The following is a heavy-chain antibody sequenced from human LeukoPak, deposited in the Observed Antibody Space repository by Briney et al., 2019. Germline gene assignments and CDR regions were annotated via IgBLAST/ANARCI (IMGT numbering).Heavy chain of an antibody. D-gene: IGHD2-2*02. V-gene: IGHV4-59*08. CDR1: GGAISSYF. CDR3: ARRRPYMYYFNY. J-gene: IGHJ4*02. Sequence: PSETLSLTCTVSGGAISSYFWLWLRQSPGKGLEWIGYIYNSGSANYNPSLKSRVTISVDTSKNQFSLKLSSVTAADTAVYYCARRRPYMYYFNYWGQGTLVTVSS. CDR2: IYNSGSA.